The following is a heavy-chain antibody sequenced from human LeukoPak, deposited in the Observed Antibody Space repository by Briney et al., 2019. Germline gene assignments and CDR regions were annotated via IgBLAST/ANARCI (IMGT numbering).Heavy chain of an antibody. CDR2: ISSSGSTT. CDR1: GFTFSSSE. CDR3: ARARTSQQLNSFDI. Sequence: GGSLRLSCAASGFTFSSSELNWVRQAPGKGLEWISYISSSGSTTHYADSVKGRFTISRDNAKNSLYLQMNSLRGEDTAVYYCARARTSQQLNSFDIWGQGTMVTVSS. D-gene: IGHD6-13*01. J-gene: IGHJ3*02. V-gene: IGHV3-48*03.